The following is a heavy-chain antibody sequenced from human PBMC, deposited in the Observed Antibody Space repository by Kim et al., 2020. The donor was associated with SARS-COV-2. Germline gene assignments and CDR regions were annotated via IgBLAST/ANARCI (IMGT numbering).Heavy chain of an antibody. CDR2: ISSNGGST. Sequence: GGSLRLSCSASGFTFSSYAMHWVRQAPGKGLEYVSAISSNGGSTYYADSVKGRFTISRDNSNNTLYLQMSSLRAEDTAVYYCVKDRVAAAGLTDPRTNFDYWGQGTLVTVSS. D-gene: IGHD6-13*01. V-gene: IGHV3-64D*09. J-gene: IGHJ4*02. CDR3: VKDRVAAAGLTDPRTNFDY. CDR1: GFTFSSYA.